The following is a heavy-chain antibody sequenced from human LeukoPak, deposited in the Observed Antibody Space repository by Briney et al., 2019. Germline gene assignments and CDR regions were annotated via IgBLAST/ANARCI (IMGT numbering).Heavy chain of an antibody. CDR3: AKGGLATRGFDP. V-gene: IGHV4-34*01. D-gene: IGHD5-12*01. J-gene: IGHJ5*02. Sequence: KPSETLSLTCAVYGGSFSGYYWSWIRQPPGKGLEWIGEINHSGSTNYNPSLKSRVTISVDTSKNQFSLKLSSVTAADTAVYYCAKGGLATRGFDPWGQGTLVTVSS. CDR2: INHSGST. CDR1: GGSFSGYY.